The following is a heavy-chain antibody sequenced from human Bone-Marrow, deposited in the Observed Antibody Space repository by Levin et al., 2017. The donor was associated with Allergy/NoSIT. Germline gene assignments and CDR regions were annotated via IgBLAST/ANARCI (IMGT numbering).Heavy chain of an antibody. CDR3: VGERKFYDDNH. D-gene: IGHD5/OR15-5a*01. J-gene: IGHJ5*02. V-gene: IGHV4-59*01. Sequence: NPSETLSLTCTVSSGSISSYCWNWIRQPPGKGLEWVGLICNSGSTNYSPSLKSRVIISLDTPKKQFSLKLSSVTAADTAVYYCVGERKFYDDNHWGQGTLVTVSS. CDR1: SGSISSYC. CDR2: ICNSGST.